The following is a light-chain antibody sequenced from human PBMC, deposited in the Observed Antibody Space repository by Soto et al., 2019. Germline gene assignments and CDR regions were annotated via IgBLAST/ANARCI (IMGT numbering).Light chain of an antibody. J-gene: IGKJ1*01. CDR2: DAS. CDR3: QQYNTFCT. Sequence: DIQMTQSPSTLSASVGDRVTITCRASQSISNWLAWYQQKPGKAPKLLIYDASSLESGVPSRFSGSGSGTEFTLTISSLQPDDFATYYCQQYNTFCTFGQGTKVEIK. V-gene: IGKV1-5*01. CDR1: QSISNW.